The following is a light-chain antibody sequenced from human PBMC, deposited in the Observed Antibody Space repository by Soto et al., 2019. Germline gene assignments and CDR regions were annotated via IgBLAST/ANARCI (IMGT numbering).Light chain of an antibody. CDR2: DAS. J-gene: IGKJ5*01. CDR3: QQRSNWPIT. V-gene: IGKV3-11*01. CDR1: QSVSSY. Sequence: EIGLTQSAATLSLSPGERATLSCRASQSVSSYLAWYQQKPGQAPRLLIYDASNRATGIPARFSGSGYGTDFNLTISSLEPEDFAVYYCQQRSNWPITFGQGTRLEIK.